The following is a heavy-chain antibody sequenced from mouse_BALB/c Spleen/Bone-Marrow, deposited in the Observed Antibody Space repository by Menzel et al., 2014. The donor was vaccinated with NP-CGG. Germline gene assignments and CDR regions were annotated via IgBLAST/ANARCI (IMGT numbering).Heavy chain of an antibody. CDR2: IDPSDSET. D-gene: IGHD2-1*01. V-gene: IGHV1-69*02. Sequence: QVQLQQSGPEFVKPGAPVKVSCKASGYTFTSYWMNWVKQRPGRGLEWIGRIDPSDSETHYNQKFKDKATLTVDKSSSTAYIQLSSLTSEDSAVYYCARDHFYSGNYEFAYWGQGTLVTVSA. CDR1: GYTFTSYW. J-gene: IGHJ3*01. CDR3: ARDHFYSGNYEFAY.